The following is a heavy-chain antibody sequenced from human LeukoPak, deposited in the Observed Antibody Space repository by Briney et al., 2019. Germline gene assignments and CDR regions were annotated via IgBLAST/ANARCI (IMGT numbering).Heavy chain of an antibody. CDR1: GFTFSDYY. Sequence: GGSLRLSCAASGFTFSDYYMSWIRQAPGKGLEWVSYIGSSGRTINYADSVKGRFTISRDNARNSLYLQMNSLRAEDTAVYYCARDGKAVAVAFDIWGQGTMVTVSS. J-gene: IGHJ3*02. CDR2: IGSSGRTI. V-gene: IGHV3-11*04. CDR3: ARDGKAVAVAFDI. D-gene: IGHD6-19*01.